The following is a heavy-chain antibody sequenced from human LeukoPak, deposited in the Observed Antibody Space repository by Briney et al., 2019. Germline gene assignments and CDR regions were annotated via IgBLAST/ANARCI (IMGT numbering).Heavy chain of an antibody. V-gene: IGHV1-2*02. Sequence: ASVKVSCKPSGYTFTGYFMHWVRQAPGQGLEWMGWINPNSGGTNYAQKFQGRVTMTRDTSISTAYIDLSRLTSDDTAVYYCARDLVVAATRRIDPWGQGTLVTVSS. J-gene: IGHJ5*02. CDR2: INPNSGGT. CDR3: ARDLVVAATRRIDP. D-gene: IGHD2-15*01. CDR1: GYTFTGYF.